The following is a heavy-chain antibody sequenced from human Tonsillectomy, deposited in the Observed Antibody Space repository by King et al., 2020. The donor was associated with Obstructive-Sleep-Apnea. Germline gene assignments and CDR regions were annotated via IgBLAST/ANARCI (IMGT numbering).Heavy chain of an antibody. CDR2: ITSSSSTI. CDR1: GFTFSSCS. D-gene: IGHD3-22*01. CDR3: ARDSSGYSP. Sequence: VQLVESGGGLVQPGGSLRLSCAASGFTFSSCSMNWVRQAPGKGLEWVSYITSSSSTIYYADSVKGRFTISRDNAKNSLYLQMNSLRVEDTAVYYCARDSSGYSPWGQGTLVTVSS. V-gene: IGHV3-48*04. J-gene: IGHJ5*02.